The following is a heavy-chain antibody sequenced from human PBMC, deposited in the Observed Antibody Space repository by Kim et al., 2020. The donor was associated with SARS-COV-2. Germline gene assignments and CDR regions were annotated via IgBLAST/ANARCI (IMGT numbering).Heavy chain of an antibody. Sequence: ASVKVSCKASGYTFTDYYLHWVRQAPGQGLEWMGWINPNSGVTIYAQKFQGSVTLTRDTSISTAYMELSWLRPDDTAVYYCAREHSARWIDPWGQGTLVTVSS. CDR1: GYTFTDYY. V-gene: IGHV1-2*04. CDR3: AREHSARWIDP. D-gene: IGHD3-3*02. CDR2: INPNSGVT. J-gene: IGHJ5*02.